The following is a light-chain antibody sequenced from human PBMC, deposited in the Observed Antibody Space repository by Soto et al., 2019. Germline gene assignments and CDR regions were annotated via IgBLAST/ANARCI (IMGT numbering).Light chain of an antibody. CDR1: STDVGGYNY. CDR2: EVT. CDR3: SSYTGTSTVV. V-gene: IGLV2-14*01. J-gene: IGLJ2*01. Sequence: QSALTQPASVSGSPGQSITISCTGSSTDVGGYNYVSWYQQYPGKAPKLMIYEVTNRPSGVSNRFSGSKSGNTASLTISGVQGEDEADYYCSSYTGTSTVVFGGGTKLTVL.